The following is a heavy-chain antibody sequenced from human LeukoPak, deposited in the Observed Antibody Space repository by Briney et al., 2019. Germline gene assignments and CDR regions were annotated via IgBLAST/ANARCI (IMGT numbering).Heavy chain of an antibody. CDR2: MYHSGST. CDR1: GYSISSGYY. Sequence: SETLSLTCAVSGYSISSGYYWGWIRQPPGKGLEWIGSMYHSGSTYYNPSLKSRVTISVDTSKNQFSLKLSSVTAADTAVYYCASNTSPSPYYYYYMDVWGKGTTVTVSS. V-gene: IGHV4-38-2*01. CDR3: ASNTSPSPYYYYYMDV. D-gene: IGHD2-2*01. J-gene: IGHJ6*03.